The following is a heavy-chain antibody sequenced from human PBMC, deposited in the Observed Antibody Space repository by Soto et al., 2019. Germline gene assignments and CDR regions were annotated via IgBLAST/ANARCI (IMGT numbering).Heavy chain of an antibody. V-gene: IGHV3-33*01. CDR2: IVKDGSEK. CDR1: GFTFSTYG. D-gene: IGHD4-17*01. J-gene: IGHJ4*02. Sequence: QVQLVESGGGVVQPGRSLRLSCAASGFTFSTYGMHWVRQAPGKGLEWVAVIVKDGSEKYYGDSVKGRFTISRDNSKNTLYLERSSLRADDTAVYYCARDEDYVDNGLDYWGQGTLVTVSS. CDR3: ARDEDYVDNGLDY.